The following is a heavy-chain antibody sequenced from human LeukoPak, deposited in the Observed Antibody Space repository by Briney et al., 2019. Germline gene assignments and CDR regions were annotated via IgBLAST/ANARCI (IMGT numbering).Heavy chain of an antibody. CDR3: AKVSVGSIAARQAFDP. V-gene: IGHV3-23*01. CDR1: GFTFSSYA. CDR2: ISDSGGST. D-gene: IGHD6-6*01. Sequence: GGSLRLSCAASGFTFSSYAMSWVRQAPGKGLEWVSAISDSGGSTYYADSVKGRFTISRDNSKNTLYLQMNSLRAEDTAVYYCAKVSVGSIAARQAFDPWGQGTLVTVSS. J-gene: IGHJ5*02.